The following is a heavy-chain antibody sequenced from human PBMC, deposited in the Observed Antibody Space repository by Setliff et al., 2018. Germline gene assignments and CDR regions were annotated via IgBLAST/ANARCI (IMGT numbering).Heavy chain of an antibody. CDR1: GFDFSYYY. CDR2: ISGDGRTI. CDR3: AKEPAISLTEAIRRSYYDYALDV. J-gene: IGHJ6*02. D-gene: IGHD3-9*01. Sequence: GGSLRLSCAASGFDFSYYYMSWARQAPGKGLEWISKISGDGRTIYQADSVRGRFTISRDNADNSLYLQMNSLRADDTALYYCAKEPAISLTEAIRRSYYDYALDVWGQGTTVTVSS. V-gene: IGHV3-11*04.